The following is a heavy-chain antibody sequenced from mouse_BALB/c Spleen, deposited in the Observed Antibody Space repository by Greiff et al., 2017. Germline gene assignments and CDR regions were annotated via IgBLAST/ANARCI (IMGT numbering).Heavy chain of an antibody. Sequence: EVKLVESGGGLVKPGGSLKLSCAASGFTFSSYTMSWVRQTPEKRLEWVATISSGGSYTYYPDSVKGRFTISRDNAKNTLYLQMSSLKSEDTAMYYCAREGYDGYFDVWGAGTTVTVSS. CDR1: GFTFSSYT. V-gene: IGHV5-6-4*01. J-gene: IGHJ1*01. CDR2: ISSGGSYT. D-gene: IGHD2-2*01. CDR3: AREGYDGYFDV.